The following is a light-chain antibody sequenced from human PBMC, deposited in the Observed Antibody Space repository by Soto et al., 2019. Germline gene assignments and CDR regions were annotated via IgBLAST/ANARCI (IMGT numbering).Light chain of an antibody. J-gene: IGKJ1*01. V-gene: IGKV3-20*01. CDR1: QSVSSSY. CDR2: GAS. CDR3: QQYGSSRT. Sequence: EIVLTQSPGTLSLSPGERATLSCRASQSVSSSYLAWYQQKPGQAPRLLIYGASSRATGIPDRFSGSGSGTDFTLTISRLEPGDFAVYYCQQYGSSRTFGLGTKVEIK.